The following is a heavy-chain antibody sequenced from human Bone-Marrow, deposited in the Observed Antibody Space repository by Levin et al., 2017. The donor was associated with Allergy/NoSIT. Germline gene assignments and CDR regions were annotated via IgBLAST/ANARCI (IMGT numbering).Heavy chain of an antibody. D-gene: IGHD3-22*01. CDR2: IYSSGNT. CDR3: ARDRDYYDSSGYDIVYYGMDV. CDR1: GASISSTDYY. J-gene: IGHJ6*02. V-gene: IGHV4-30-4*01. Sequence: SQTLSLTCTVSGASISSTDYYWSWIRQPPGKGLEWIGYIYSSGNTHYNPSLKSRVTMSLDASKNQISLKLNSVTAADTAVYYCARDRDYYDSSGYDIVYYGMDVWGLGTTVTVSS.